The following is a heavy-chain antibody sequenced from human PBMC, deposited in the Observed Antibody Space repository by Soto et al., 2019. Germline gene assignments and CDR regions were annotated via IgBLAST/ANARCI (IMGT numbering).Heavy chain of an antibody. J-gene: IGHJ4*02. CDR2: IYYAGTT. V-gene: IGHV4-59*08. Sequence: SETLSLTCTFSGGSLSQYYWSWTRQSPGNTLEWIGYIYYAGTTAYNPSLKSRVTISLDTAKNQFSLKLDSVTAADTAVYYCARLGGYYQALDSWGQGTLVTVS. D-gene: IGHD3-22*01. CDR3: ARLGGYYQALDS. CDR1: GGSLSQYY.